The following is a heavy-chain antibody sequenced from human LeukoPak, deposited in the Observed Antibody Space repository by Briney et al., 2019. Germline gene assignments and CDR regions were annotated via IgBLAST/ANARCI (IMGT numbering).Heavy chain of an antibody. Sequence: PGGSLRLSCAASGFTVSSNYMSWVRQAPGKGLEWVSVIYSGGSTYYADSVKGRFIISRDNSKNTLYLQMNSLRAEDTAVYYCATHPYSGYANYYYYMDVWGKGTTVTISS. V-gene: IGHV3-53*01. CDR3: ATHPYSGYANYYYYMDV. CDR2: IYSGGST. D-gene: IGHD5-12*01. CDR1: GFTVSSNY. J-gene: IGHJ6*03.